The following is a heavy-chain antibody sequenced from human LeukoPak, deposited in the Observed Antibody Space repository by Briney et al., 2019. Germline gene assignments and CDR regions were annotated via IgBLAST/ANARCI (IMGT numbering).Heavy chain of an antibody. CDR2: ISSSGSTI. CDR1: GFTFSDYY. Sequence: GGSLRLSCAASGFTFSDYYMSWIRQAPGKGLEWVSYISSSGSTIYYADSVKGRFTISRDNAKNSLYLQMNSLRAEDTAVYYCARDSAHNDFWSGYFDYWGQGTLVTVSS. CDR3: ARDSAHNDFWSGYFDY. D-gene: IGHD3-3*01. V-gene: IGHV3-11*04. J-gene: IGHJ4*02.